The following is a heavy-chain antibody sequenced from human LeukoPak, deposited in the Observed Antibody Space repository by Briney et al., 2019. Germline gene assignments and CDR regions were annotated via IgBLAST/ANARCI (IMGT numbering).Heavy chain of an antibody. D-gene: IGHD6-6*01. CDR2: IKHDGSEE. J-gene: IGHJ6*02. V-gene: IGHV3-7*05. Sequence: GGSLRLSCAASGFTFSSYWMSWVRQAPGKGLEWVANIKHDGSEEVYVDSVKGRFSISRDNAKNSLFLQMNTLRAEDTAVYYCARDPYSSTWSYGMDVWGQGTTVTVSS. CDR3: ARDPYSSTWSYGMDV. CDR1: GFTFSSYW.